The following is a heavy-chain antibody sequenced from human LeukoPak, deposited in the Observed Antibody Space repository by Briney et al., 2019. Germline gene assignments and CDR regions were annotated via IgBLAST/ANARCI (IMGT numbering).Heavy chain of an antibody. CDR3: ARPLRYFDWLWNY. Sequence: SETLSLTCTVSGGSISSYYWGWIRQPPGKGLEWIGSIYYSGSTYYNPSLKSRVTISVDTSKNQFSLKLSSVTAADTAVYYCARPLRYFDWLWNYWGQGTLVTVSS. V-gene: IGHV4-39*01. D-gene: IGHD3-9*01. J-gene: IGHJ4*02. CDR1: GGSISSYY. CDR2: IYYSGST.